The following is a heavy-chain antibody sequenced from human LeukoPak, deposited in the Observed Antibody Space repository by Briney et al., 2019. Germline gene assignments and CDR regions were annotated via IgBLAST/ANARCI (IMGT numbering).Heavy chain of an antibody. V-gene: IGHV3-23*01. D-gene: IGHD3-22*01. Sequence: GGSLRLSCAASGFTFSSYAMSWVRQAPGKGLEWVSAISSSGGSTYYADSVKGRFTISRDNSKNTLYLQMNSLRAEDTAVYYCAKVYYYDSSGYKARFDYWGQGTLVTVSS. CDR2: ISSSGGST. J-gene: IGHJ4*02. CDR1: GFTFSSYA. CDR3: AKVYYYDSSGYKARFDY.